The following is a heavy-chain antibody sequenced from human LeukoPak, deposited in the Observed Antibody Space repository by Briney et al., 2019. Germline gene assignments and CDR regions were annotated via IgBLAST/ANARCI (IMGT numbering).Heavy chain of an antibody. CDR1: GGSISSGSYY. CDR3: ARTPIVGGSGSYSPSDAFDI. Sequence: PSQTLSLTCTVSGGSISSGSYYWSWIRQPAGKGLEWIGRIYTSGSTNYNPSLKSRVTISVATSKNQFSLKLSSVTAADTAVYYCARTPIVGGSGSYSPSDAFDIWGQGTMVTVSS. D-gene: IGHD3-10*01. J-gene: IGHJ3*02. V-gene: IGHV4-61*02. CDR2: IYTSGST.